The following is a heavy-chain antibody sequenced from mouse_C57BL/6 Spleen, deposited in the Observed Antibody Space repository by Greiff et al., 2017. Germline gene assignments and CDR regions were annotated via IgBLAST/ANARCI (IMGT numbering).Heavy chain of an antibody. CDR3: ARDYSNYLFAY. V-gene: IGHV5-12*01. CDR1: GFTFSDYY. CDR2: ISNGGGST. D-gene: IGHD2-5*01. J-gene: IGHJ3*01. Sequence: EVKLVESGGGLVQPGGSLKLSCAASGFTFSDYYMYWVRQTPEKRLEWVAYISNGGGSTYYPDTVKGRFTISRDNAKNTLYLQMSRLKSEDTAMYYCARDYSNYLFAYWGQGTLVTVSA.